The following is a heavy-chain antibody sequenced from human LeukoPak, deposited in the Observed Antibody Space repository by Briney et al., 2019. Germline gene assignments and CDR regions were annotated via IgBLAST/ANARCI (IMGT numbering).Heavy chain of an antibody. Sequence: GASVKVSCKASGYTFTGYYMHWVRQAPGQGLEWMGWINPNSGGTNYAQKFQGRVTMTRDTSISTAYMELSRLRSDDTAVYYCARDYIVGATEFDYWGQGTLVTVSS. D-gene: IGHD1-26*01. CDR3: ARDYIVGATEFDY. V-gene: IGHV1-2*02. J-gene: IGHJ4*02. CDR1: GYTFTGYY. CDR2: INPNSGGT.